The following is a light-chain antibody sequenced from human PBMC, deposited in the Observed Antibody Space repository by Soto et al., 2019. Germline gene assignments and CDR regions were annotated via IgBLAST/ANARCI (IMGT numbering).Light chain of an antibody. Sequence: QPASVSGSPGQSITISCTGTSSDVGSYNLVSWYQEHPGKAPKLMIYEGSKRPSGVSNRFSGSKSGNTASLTISGLQADDEADYYCCSYAGINTFVVFGGGTKLTVL. CDR1: SSDVGSYNL. CDR2: EGS. CDR3: CSYAGINTFVV. V-gene: IGLV2-23*03. J-gene: IGLJ2*01.